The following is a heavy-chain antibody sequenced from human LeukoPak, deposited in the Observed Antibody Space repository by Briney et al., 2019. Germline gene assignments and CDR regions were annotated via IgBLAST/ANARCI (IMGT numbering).Heavy chain of an antibody. CDR3: ARLRGYDYVWGSYRSRPYYFDY. V-gene: IGHV3-23*01. CDR1: GFTFSSYA. J-gene: IGHJ4*02. D-gene: IGHD3-16*02. CDR2: ISGSGGST. Sequence: GGSLRLSCAASGFTFSSYAMNWVRQAPGKGLEWVSAISGSGGSTYYADSVKGRFTISRDNSKNTLYLQMNSLRAEDTAVYYCARLRGYDYVWGSYRSRPYYFDYWGQGTLVTVSS.